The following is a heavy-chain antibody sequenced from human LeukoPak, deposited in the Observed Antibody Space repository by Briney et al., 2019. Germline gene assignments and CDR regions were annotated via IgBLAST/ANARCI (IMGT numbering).Heavy chain of an antibody. CDR1: GGTFSSYA. CDR2: IIPIFGTA. D-gene: IGHD6-19*01. CDR3: ARDHIAVAGTRYNWFDP. J-gene: IGHJ5*02. Sequence: VASVKVSCKASGGTFSSYAISWVRQAPGQGLEWMGGIIPIFGTANYAQKFQGRVTITADESTSTAYMELSSLRSEDTAVYYCARDHIAVAGTRYNWFDPWGQGTLVTVSS. V-gene: IGHV1-69*13.